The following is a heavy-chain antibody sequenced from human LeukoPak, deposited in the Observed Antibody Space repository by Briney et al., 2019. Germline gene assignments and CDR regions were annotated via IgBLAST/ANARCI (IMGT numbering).Heavy chain of an antibody. CDR3: ARDHYYDSSGYTFRH. J-gene: IGHJ1*01. V-gene: IGHV4-30-2*01. Sequence: SETLSLTCAVSGGSMSSGGYSWSWIRQPPGKGLEWIGYIYHSGSTYYNPSLKSRVTISVDTSKNQFSLKLSSVTAADTAVYYCARDHYYDSSGYTFRHWGQGTLVTVSS. CDR2: IYHSGST. D-gene: IGHD3-22*01. CDR1: GGSMSSGGYS.